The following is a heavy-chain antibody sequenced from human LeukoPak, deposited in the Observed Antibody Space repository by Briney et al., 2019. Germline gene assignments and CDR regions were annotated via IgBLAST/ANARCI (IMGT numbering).Heavy chain of an antibody. Sequence: PSETLSLTCAVYGGSFSGYYWSWIRQPPGKGLEWIGEINHSGSTNYNPSLKSRVTISVDTSKNQSSLKLSSVTAADTAVYYCARGTRYCSSTSCYTDPTALYYFDYWGQGTLVTVSS. V-gene: IGHV4-34*01. CDR2: INHSGST. D-gene: IGHD2-2*02. CDR1: GGSFSGYY. J-gene: IGHJ4*02. CDR3: ARGTRYCSSTSCYTDPTALYYFDY.